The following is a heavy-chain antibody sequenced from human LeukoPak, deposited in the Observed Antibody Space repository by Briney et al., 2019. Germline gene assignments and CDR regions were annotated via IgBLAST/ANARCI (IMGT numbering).Heavy chain of an antibody. V-gene: IGHV3-23*01. CDR2: ITGSGGST. D-gene: IGHD3-10*01. CDR1: GFTFSDYY. CDR3: AKDGGVWFGESNDY. J-gene: IGHJ4*02. Sequence: GGSLRLSCAASGFTFSDYYMSWIRQAPGKGLEWVSAITGSGGSTYYADSVKGRFTISRDNFKNTLYLQMNSLRAEDTAVYYCAKDGGVWFGESNDYWGQGTLVTVSS.